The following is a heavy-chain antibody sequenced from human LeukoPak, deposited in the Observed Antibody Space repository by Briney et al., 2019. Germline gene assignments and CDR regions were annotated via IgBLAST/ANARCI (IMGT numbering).Heavy chain of an antibody. J-gene: IGHJ4*02. CDR2: ISYDGSNK. D-gene: IGHD6-19*01. CDR3: AREDSSGWYFDY. CDR1: GFTFGSYA. V-gene: IGHV3-30-3*01. Sequence: GGSLRLSCAASGFTFGSYAMHWVRQAPGKGLEWVAVISYDGSNKYYADSVKGRFTISRDNSKNTLYLQMNSLRAEDTAVYYCAREDSSGWYFDYWGQGTLVTVSS.